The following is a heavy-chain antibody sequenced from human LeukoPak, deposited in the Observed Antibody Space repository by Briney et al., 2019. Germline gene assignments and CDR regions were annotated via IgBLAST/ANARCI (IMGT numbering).Heavy chain of an antibody. Sequence: PSETLSLTCTVSGASISSYYWSWIRQPPGKGLEWIGYIYYSGSTHYNPSLKSRVTISVDTSKNQFSLRLSSVTAADTAVYYCARHRYYYDSSGYYYQPWGQGTLVTVSS. V-gene: IGHV4-59*01. CDR3: ARHRYYYDSSGYYYQP. D-gene: IGHD3-22*01. CDR2: IYYSGST. J-gene: IGHJ5*02. CDR1: GASISSYY.